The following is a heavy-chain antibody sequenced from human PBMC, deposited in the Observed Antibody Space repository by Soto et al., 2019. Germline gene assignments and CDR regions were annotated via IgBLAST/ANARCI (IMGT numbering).Heavy chain of an antibody. CDR1: GFTFTSSA. V-gene: IGHV1-58*01. Sequence: VASVKVSCKASGFTFTSSAVQWVRQARGQRLEWIGWIVVGSGNTNYAQKFQERVTITRDMSTSTAYMELSSLRSEDTAVYYCAADPLPLWFGELSADDAFDIWG. CDR2: IVVGSGNT. D-gene: IGHD3-10*01. CDR3: AADPLPLWFGELSADDAFDI. J-gene: IGHJ3*02.